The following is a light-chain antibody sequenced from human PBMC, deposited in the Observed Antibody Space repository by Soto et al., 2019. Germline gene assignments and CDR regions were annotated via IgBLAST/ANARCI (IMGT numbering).Light chain of an antibody. CDR1: QDISNY. CDR2: DAS. J-gene: IGKJ4*01. V-gene: IGKV1-33*01. CDR3: QQYNNRPLT. Sequence: QLTPSPSTLSGSVGARVTITCQATQDISNYLNWYQQRPGKAPNLLIYDASNLETGVPSRFSGSGSGTHFTLTISSLQPEDIATYHCQQYNNRPLTFGGGTKVDIK.